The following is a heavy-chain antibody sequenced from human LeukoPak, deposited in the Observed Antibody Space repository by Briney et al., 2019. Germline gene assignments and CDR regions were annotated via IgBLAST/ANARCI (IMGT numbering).Heavy chain of an antibody. CDR3: AKDWNYYDSSGYNFDY. V-gene: IGHV3-23*01. D-gene: IGHD3-22*01. J-gene: IGHJ4*02. Sequence: GGSLRLSCAASGFTFSSYAMSWVRQAPGKGLEWVSAIDGSGGSTYYADSVKGRFTISRDNSKNTLYLQMNSLRAEDTAVYYCAKDWNYYDSSGYNFDYWGQGTLVTVSS. CDR2: IDGSGGST. CDR1: GFTFSSYA.